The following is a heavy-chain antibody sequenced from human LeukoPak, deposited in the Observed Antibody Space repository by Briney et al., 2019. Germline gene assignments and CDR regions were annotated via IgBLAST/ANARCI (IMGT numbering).Heavy chain of an antibody. V-gene: IGHV3-9*01. D-gene: IGHD2-15*01. Sequence: GGSLRLSCAASGFTFDDYAMHWVRQAPGKGLEWVSGISWNSGSIGYADSVKGRFTISRDNAKNSLYLQMNSLRAEDTALYYCAKGSVGATHSGYFDLWGRGTLVTVSS. J-gene: IGHJ2*01. CDR1: GFTFDDYA. CDR2: ISWNSGSI. CDR3: AKGSVGATHSGYFDL.